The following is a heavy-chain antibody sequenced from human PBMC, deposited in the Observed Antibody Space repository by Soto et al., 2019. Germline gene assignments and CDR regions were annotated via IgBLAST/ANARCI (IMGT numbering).Heavy chain of an antibody. V-gene: IGHV5-51*01. CDR3: ESMNQLWPPNFDY. D-gene: IGHD5-18*01. CDR1: GYSFTSYW. J-gene: IGHJ4*02. CDR2: IYPGDSDT. Sequence: GESLKISCKGSGYSFTSYWIGWVRQMPGKGLEWMGIIYPGDSDTRYSPSFQGQVTISADKSISTAYLQWSSLEASDTAMYYCESMNQLWPPNFDYWGQGTLVTVSS.